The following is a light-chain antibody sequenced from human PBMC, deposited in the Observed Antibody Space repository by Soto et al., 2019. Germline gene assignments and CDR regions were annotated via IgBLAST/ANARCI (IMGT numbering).Light chain of an antibody. Sequence: IVLTQSPGTLSLSPGERATLSCRASQSVSSSYLAWYQQKPGQPPRLLIFGASSRATGIPDRSTGSGSGTDFTLTIPTLEPEDFAVYYCQHYRTSFGGGTKVEIK. V-gene: IGKV3-20*01. CDR2: GAS. CDR1: QSVSSSY. CDR3: QHYRTS. J-gene: IGKJ4*01.